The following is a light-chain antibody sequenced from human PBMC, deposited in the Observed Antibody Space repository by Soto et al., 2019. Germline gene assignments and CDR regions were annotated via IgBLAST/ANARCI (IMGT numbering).Light chain of an antibody. CDR2: GVT. V-gene: IGLV2-8*01. J-gene: IGLJ2*01. Sequence: QSALTQPPSASGSPGQSVTISCTGTSSDVGGYDYVSWYQQHPGEAPKLIIYGVTERPTGVPDRFSGSKSGTTASLTVSGLQAEDEADYYCSSYGGDNNVRFGGGTKLTVL. CDR1: SSDVGGYDY. CDR3: SSYGGDNNVR.